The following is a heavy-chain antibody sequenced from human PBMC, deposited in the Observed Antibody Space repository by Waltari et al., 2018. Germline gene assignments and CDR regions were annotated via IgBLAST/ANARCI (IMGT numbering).Heavy chain of an antibody. V-gene: IGHV4-34*01. CDR1: GGSFSGYY. Sequence: QVQLQQWGAGLLKPSETLSLTCAVYGGSFSGYYWSWIRQPPGKGLEWIGEINHSGSTNYNPTLKSRGTISVDTSKNQFSLKLSSVTAADTAGYYCARGPRYCSSTSCYLYYYYGMDVWGQGTTVTVSS. CDR2: INHSGST. CDR3: ARGPRYCSSTSCYLYYYYGMDV. J-gene: IGHJ6*02. D-gene: IGHD2-2*01.